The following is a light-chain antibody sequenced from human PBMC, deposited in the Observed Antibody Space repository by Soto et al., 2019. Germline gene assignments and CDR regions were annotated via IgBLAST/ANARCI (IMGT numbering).Light chain of an antibody. CDR2: EGS. V-gene: IGLV2-23*01. CDR3: CSYAGSSTLV. J-gene: IGLJ2*01. CDR1: SSDVGSYNL. Sequence: QSALTQPASVSGSPGQSITISCTGTSSDVGSYNLVSWYQQYPGKAPKLMIYEGSKRPSGVSNRFSGSKSGNTASLTISGLQVEDEADYYCCSYAGSSTLVFGGGTKLTVL.